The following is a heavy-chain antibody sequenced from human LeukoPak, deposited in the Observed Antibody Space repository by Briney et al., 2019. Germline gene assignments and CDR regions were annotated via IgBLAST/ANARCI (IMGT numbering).Heavy chain of an antibody. CDR2: IYYSGNT. CDR1: AGSISSYY. J-gene: IGHJ4*02. Sequence: PETLSLTCAVSAGSISSYYWSWIRQPPGKGLEWIGYIYYSGNTNYNPSLKSRVTISVDTSRNQFSLKLSSVTAADTAVYYCARERSGGNSLDYWGQGTLVTVSS. V-gene: IGHV4-59*01. D-gene: IGHD4-23*01. CDR3: ARERSGGNSLDY.